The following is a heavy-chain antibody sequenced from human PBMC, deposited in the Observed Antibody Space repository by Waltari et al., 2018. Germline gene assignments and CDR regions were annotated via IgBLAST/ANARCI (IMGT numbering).Heavy chain of an antibody. V-gene: IGHV3-53*01. CDR2: IPLGPNA. J-gene: IGHJ3*01. CDR1: GFTVTSNY. D-gene: IGHD6-19*01. CDR3: ARHVSGPTRAAFDV. Sequence: EVQLVESGGGLIQPGGSLSLSCVGSGFTVTSNYMSWVRQVPGKGLEWVSKIPLGPNANYAESVRGRFTISRDNSKDTLYLQMNSLRVEDTAVYFCARHVSGPTRAAFDVWGQGTMVTVSP.